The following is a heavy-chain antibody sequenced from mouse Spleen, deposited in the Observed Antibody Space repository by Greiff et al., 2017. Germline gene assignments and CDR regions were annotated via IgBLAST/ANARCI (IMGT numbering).Heavy chain of an antibody. J-gene: IGHJ3*01. Sequence: VQLQQSGPELVKPGASVRISCKASGYTFTSYYIHWVKQRPGQGLEWIGWIYPGNVNTKYNEKFKGKATLTADKSSSTAYMQLSSLTSEDSAVYFCARENGPWFAYWGQGTLVTVSA. CDR3: ARENGPWFAY. V-gene: IGHV1S56*01. CDR1: GYTFTSYY. CDR2: IYPGNVNT.